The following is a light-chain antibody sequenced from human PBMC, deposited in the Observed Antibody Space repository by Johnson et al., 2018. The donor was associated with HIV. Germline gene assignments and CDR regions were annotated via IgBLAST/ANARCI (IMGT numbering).Light chain of an antibody. CDR3: GTWDNGLSAYV. CDR1: SSNIGNNY. J-gene: IGLJ1*01. Sequence: QSFLTQPPSVSAAPGQKVTISCSGSSSNIGNNYVSWYQQLPGTAPKLLIYDNNKRPSGTPDRFSGSKSGTSATLGITGLQTGDEADYYCGTWDNGLSAYVFGTGTKVTVL. CDR2: DNN. V-gene: IGLV1-51*01.